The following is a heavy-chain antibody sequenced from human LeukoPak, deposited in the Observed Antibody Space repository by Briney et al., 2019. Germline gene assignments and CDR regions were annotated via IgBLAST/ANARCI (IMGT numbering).Heavy chain of an antibody. V-gene: IGHV1-18*01. Sequence: ASVKVSCKASGYTFTSYGISWVRQAPGQGLEWMGWISAYNGNTNYAQKLQGRVTMTTDTSTSTAYMELSRLRSDDTAVYYCARESRDYYDSSGCHDYWGQGTLVTVSS. J-gene: IGHJ4*02. D-gene: IGHD3-22*01. CDR3: ARESRDYYDSSGCHDY. CDR2: ISAYNGNT. CDR1: GYTFTSYG.